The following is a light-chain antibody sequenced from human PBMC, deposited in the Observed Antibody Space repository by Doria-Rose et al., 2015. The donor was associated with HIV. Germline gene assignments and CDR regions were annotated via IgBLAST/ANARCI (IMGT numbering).Light chain of an antibody. J-gene: IGLJ1*01. CDR2: GNI. V-gene: IGLV1-40*01. CDR1: SSNIGAGYD. Sequence: QTVVTQEPSVSEAPGQRVTISCTGSSSNIGAGYDVHWYQQLPGTAPKLLIYGNINRPSGVPDRISGSKSGTSASLAITGLQAEDEVDYYCQSYDGSLSGYVFGTGTKVTVL. CDR3: QSYDGSLSGYV.